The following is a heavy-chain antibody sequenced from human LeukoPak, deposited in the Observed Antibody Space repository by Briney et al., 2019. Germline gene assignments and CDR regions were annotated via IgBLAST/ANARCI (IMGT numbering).Heavy chain of an antibody. V-gene: IGHV1-69*05. Sequence: ASVKVSCKASGGTFSSYAISWVRQAPGQGLEWMGGIIPIFATANYAQKFQGRVTITTDESTYTAYMELSSLRSDDTAVYYCARDEGPYAVDIWGQGTVVTVSS. CDR3: ARDEGPYAVDI. CDR1: GGTFSSYA. J-gene: IGHJ3*02. CDR2: IIPIFATA.